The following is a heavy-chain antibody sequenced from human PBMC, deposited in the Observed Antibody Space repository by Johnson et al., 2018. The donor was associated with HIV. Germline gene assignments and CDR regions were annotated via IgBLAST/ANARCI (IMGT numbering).Heavy chain of an antibody. CDR1: GFTFSSYA. CDR2: IRYDGRNK. V-gene: IGHV3-30*02. J-gene: IGHJ3*02. CDR3: ASVRSDYSNDDAFDI. Sequence: QVQLVESGGGVVQPGRSLRLSCAASGFTFSSYAMHWVRQAPGKGLEWVAFIRYDGRNKYYADSVKGRFTISRDNSKNTRYLQMNSLRAEDTAVYYCASVRSDYSNDDAFDIWGQGTMVTVSS. D-gene: IGHD4-11*01.